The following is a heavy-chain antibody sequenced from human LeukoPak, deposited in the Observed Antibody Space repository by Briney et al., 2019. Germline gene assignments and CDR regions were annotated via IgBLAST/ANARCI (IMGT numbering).Heavy chain of an antibody. CDR2: TYYRSKWHN. D-gene: IGHD5-18*01. Sequence: SQTLSLTCAISGDSVSSKSATWNWIRQSPSRGLEWLGRTYYRSKWHNNFAASLRSRITINPDTSRNQFSLKLSSVTAADTAVYYCARGERGYSYGLSFLGQLGWFDPWGQGTLVTVSS. CDR3: ARGERGYSYGLSFLGQLGWFDP. J-gene: IGHJ5*02. CDR1: GDSVSSKSAT. V-gene: IGHV6-1*01.